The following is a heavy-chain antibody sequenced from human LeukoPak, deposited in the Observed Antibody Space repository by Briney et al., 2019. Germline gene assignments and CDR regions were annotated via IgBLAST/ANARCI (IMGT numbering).Heavy chain of an antibody. V-gene: IGHV3-48*01. J-gene: IGHJ4*02. CDR1: GFTFSSYS. CDR2: ISSSRSTI. D-gene: IGHD6-6*01. CDR3: ARVSSIAARLLDY. Sequence: GGSLRLSCAASGFTFSSYSMNWVRQAPGKGLEWVSYISSSRSTIYYADSVKGRFTISRDNAKNSLYLQMNSLRAEDTAVYYCARVSSIAARLLDYWGQGTLVTVSS.